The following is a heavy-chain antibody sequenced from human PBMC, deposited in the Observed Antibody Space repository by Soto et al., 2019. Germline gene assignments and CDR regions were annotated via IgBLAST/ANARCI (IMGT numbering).Heavy chain of an antibody. V-gene: IGHV3-23*01. Sequence: EVQLLESGGGLVQPGGSLRLSCAVSGFTFNNYAMTWVRQAPGKGLEWVSAISGGGDTTPYADSVKGRFTVSRDGSKNTLYLQMSSLRAEDTALYYCAKGRGGSGSLTPRVDFWGQGTLVTVSS. CDR1: GFTFNNYA. CDR3: AKGRGGSGSLTPRVDF. J-gene: IGHJ4*02. CDR2: ISGGGDTT. D-gene: IGHD3-10*01.